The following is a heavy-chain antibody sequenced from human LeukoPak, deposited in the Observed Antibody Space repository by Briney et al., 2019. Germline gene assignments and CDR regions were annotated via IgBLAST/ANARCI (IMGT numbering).Heavy chain of an antibody. CDR2: ISAYNGNT. J-gene: IGHJ4*02. CDR1: GYTFTSYG. V-gene: IGHV1-18*01. Sequence: ASVKVSCKASGYTFTSYGISWVRQAPGQGLEWMGWISAYNGNTNYAQKLQGRVTMTTDTSTSTAYMELRSLRSDDTAVYYCARAPSVIVGATTATDWGQGTLVTASS. D-gene: IGHD1-26*01. CDR3: ARAPSVIVGATTATD.